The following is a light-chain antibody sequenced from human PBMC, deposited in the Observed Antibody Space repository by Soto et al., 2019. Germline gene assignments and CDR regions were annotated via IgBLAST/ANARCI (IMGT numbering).Light chain of an antibody. J-gene: IGKJ1*01. CDR2: CAS. Sequence: EIVMTQSPATLSVSPGERATLSCRASQSVSSNLAWYQQKPRQAPRLLIYCASTRSTGIPARFSGSGSGTEFTLTISSLQSADFAVYYCQQYNNWPRTFGQGTKVDIK. CDR3: QQYNNWPRT. CDR1: QSVSSN. V-gene: IGKV3-15*01.